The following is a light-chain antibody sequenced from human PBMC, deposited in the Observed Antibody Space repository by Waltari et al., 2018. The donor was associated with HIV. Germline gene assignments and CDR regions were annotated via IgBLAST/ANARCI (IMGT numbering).Light chain of an antibody. CDR2: AAS. J-gene: IGKJ3*01. Sequence: DIQLTQSPSSLSAPVGDRVTIACRASQTSSTYLNWYQQKPGKAPKLLISAASSLQSEVPSRFSCSASVTDFALAINSLQPKDYATYYCQQRYSSPLTFGPGTNVDIK. V-gene: IGKV1-39*01. CDR3: QQRYSSPLT. CDR1: QTSSTY.